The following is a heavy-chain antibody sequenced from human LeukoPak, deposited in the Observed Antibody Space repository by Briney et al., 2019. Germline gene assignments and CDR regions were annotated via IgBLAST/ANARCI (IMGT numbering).Heavy chain of an antibody. CDR2: ISYDGSNK. CDR3: AKNPRGVIIRYYYYMDV. Sequence: PGRSLRLSCAASGITFSSYAMHWVRQAPGKGLEWVAVISYDGSNKYYADSVKGRFTISIDNSKNTLYLQMNSLKAEDTAVYYCAKNPRGVIIRYYYYMDVWGKGTTVTISS. D-gene: IGHD3-10*01. V-gene: IGHV3-30*04. CDR1: GITFSSYA. J-gene: IGHJ6*03.